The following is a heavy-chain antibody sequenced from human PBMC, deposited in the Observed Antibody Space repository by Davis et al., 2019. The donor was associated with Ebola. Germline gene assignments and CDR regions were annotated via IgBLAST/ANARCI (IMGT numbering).Heavy chain of an antibody. J-gene: IGHJ3*02. CDR1: GGSISSGGYY. CDR3: ASPSRVAYAFDI. D-gene: IGHD2-8*02. Sequence: PSETLSLTCTVSGGSISSGGYYWSWIRQHPGKGLEWIGYIYYSGSTYYNPSLKSRVTISVDTSKNQFSLKLSSVTAADTAVYYCASPSRVAYAFDIWGQGTMVTVSS. CDR2: IYYSGST. V-gene: IGHV4-31*03.